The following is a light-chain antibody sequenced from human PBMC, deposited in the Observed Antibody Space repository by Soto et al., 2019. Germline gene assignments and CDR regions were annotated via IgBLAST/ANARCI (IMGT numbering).Light chain of an antibody. V-gene: IGLV2-8*01. J-gene: IGLJ2*01. Sequence: QSVLTQPPSASGSPGQSVTISCTGTSSGVGGYNYVSWYQQHPGKAPKLMIYEVSKRPSGVPDRFSGSKSGNTASLTVSGLQAEDEADYYCSSYAGSSNVVFGGGTKLTVL. CDR1: SSGVGGYNY. CDR3: SSYAGSSNVV. CDR2: EVS.